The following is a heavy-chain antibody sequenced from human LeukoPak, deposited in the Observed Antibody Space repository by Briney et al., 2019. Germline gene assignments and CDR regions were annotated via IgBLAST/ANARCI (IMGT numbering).Heavy chain of an antibody. V-gene: IGHV4-39*01. CDR2: VYYSGGT. CDR1: GASISSSTYY. CDR3: ATQAAGGPLDY. D-gene: IGHD2-15*01. Sequence: SETLSLTCTVSGASISSSTYYWGWIRQPPGKGLEWIGTVYYSGGTSYYPSLKSRATISVDTSKNQFSLKLTSVTAADTAVYYCATQAAGGPLDYWGQGTLVTVSS. J-gene: IGHJ4*02.